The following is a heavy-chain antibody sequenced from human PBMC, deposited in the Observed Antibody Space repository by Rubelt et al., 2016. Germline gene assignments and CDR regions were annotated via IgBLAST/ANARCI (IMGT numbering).Heavy chain of an antibody. Sequence: QVQLQQWGAGLLKPSETLSLTCAVYGGSFSGYYWSWIRQPPGKGLEWIGEINHSGSTTYNPSLKSRVPSSVDTSKNRCSLELSSVSAADTAVYYCARFRCGGSCRPPNFYYYYGMDVWGQGTTVTVSS. CDR2: INHSGST. V-gene: IGHV4-34*01. CDR1: GGSFSGYY. J-gene: IGHJ6*02. CDR3: ARFRCGGSCRPPNFYYYYGMDV. D-gene: IGHD2-15*01.